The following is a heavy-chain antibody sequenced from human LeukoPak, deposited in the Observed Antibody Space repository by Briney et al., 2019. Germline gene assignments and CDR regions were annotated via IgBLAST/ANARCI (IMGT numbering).Heavy chain of an antibody. CDR2: IQSGGST. CDR3: ARDRGDSSGWPIIDY. D-gene: IGHD6-19*01. J-gene: IGHJ4*02. V-gene: IGHV3-66*01. CDR1: GFTVNNNH. Sequence: GGSLRLSCAASGFTVNNNHMSWVRQAPGKGLEWVSLIQSGGSTHYADSVKGRFTISRDNSKNTLYLQMNSLRAEDTAVYYCARDRGDSSGWPIIDYWGQGILVTVSS.